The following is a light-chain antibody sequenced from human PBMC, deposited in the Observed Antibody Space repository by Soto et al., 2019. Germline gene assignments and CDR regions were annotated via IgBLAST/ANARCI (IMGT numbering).Light chain of an antibody. V-gene: IGLV2-14*01. CDR3: SSYTSSGTVV. J-gene: IGLJ3*02. CDR2: EVR. Sequence: QSALTQPASVSGSPGQSITISCTGTSSDVGGYNYVSWYQQYPGKAPKLMIYEVRNRPSGVSNRCSGSKSGSTASLTFSGLQAEDEAEYYCSSYTSSGTVVFGGGTKVTVL. CDR1: SSDVGGYNY.